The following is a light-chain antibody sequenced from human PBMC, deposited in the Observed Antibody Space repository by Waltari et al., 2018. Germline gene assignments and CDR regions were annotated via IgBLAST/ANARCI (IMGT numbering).Light chain of an antibody. V-gene: IGKV3D-15*01. Sequence: EVVMTQSPATLSVYPGERVSLSCRASQSAKTSLAWYQQTPCPAPRLLTCCASTRAAGVPDRFSGSGSGSEFTLTILSLQSEDSAIYYCQQYNIWPWTFGPGTNVDIK. CDR1: QSAKTS. J-gene: IGKJ1*01. CDR3: QQYNIWPWT. CDR2: CAS.